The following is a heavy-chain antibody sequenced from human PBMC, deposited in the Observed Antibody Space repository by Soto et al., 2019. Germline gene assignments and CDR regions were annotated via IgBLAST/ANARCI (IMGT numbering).Heavy chain of an antibody. V-gene: IGHV1-46*01. CDR1: GYTFTSYY. J-gene: IGHJ4*02. Sequence: QVQLVQSGAEVKKPGASVEVSCKASGYTFTSYYMHWVRQAPGQGLEWMGMIGPSGGSTTYAQNYQGRVIRTRDTSTSTVYMELISMRPEDTAVYYCARDRTSGGLFDYWGQGTLVTVSS. CDR3: ARDRTSGGLFDY. D-gene: IGHD2-15*01. CDR2: IGPSGGST.